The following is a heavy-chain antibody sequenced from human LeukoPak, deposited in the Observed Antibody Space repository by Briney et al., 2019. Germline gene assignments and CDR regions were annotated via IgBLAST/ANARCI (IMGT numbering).Heavy chain of an antibody. CDR3: ASGVYA. V-gene: IGHV3-48*01. Sequence: PGGSLRLSCAASGFTFSSYSMNWVRQAPGKGLEWVSYISSSSRSIYYADSVKGRFTISRDNAKNSLYLQMNSLRAEDTAVYYCASGVYAWGKGTTVTVSS. D-gene: IGHD2-8*01. CDR1: GFTFSSYS. J-gene: IGHJ6*03. CDR2: ISSSSRSI.